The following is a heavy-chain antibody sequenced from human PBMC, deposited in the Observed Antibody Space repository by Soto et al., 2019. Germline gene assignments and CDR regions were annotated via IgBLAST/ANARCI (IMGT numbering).Heavy chain of an antibody. CDR2: ISNDGSDK. V-gene: IGHV3-30*18. J-gene: IGHJ3*01. D-gene: IGHD6-13*01. CDR3: AKDQGIAASHGID. CDR1: GFPFNNYG. Sequence: GGSLRLSCAASGFPFNNYGMHWVRPAPGKGLEWVAVISNDGSDKYYADSVKGRLTISRDNSKNTVYLQMNSLRAEDTAVYYCAKDQGIAASHGIDWGQGTMVTVSS.